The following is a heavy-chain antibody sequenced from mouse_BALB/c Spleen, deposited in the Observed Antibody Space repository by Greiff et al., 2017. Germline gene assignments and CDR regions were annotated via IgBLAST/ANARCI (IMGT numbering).Heavy chain of an antibody. CDR3: ARGGLLRPLYFDY. CDR1: GFTFSDYY. J-gene: IGHJ2*01. CDR2: ISDGGSYT. D-gene: IGHD1-2*01. Sequence: EVKLVESGGGLVKPGGSLKLSCAASGFTFSDYYMYWVRQTPEKRLEWVATISDGGSYTYYPDSVKGRFTISRDNAKNNLYLQMSSLKSEDTAMYYCARGGLLRPLYFDYWGQGTTLTVSS. V-gene: IGHV5-4*02.